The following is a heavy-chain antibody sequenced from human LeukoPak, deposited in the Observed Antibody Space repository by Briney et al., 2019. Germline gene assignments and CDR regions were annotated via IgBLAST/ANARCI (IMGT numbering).Heavy chain of an antibody. CDR2: IYPGDSDT. Sequence: GESLKISCKGSGYSFTSYWIGWVRQMPGKGLEWMGIIYPGDSDTRYSPSFQGQVTISADKSISTPYLQWSSLKASDTAMYYCARPPANYYGSGSYYSYWGQGTLVTVSS. D-gene: IGHD3-10*01. V-gene: IGHV5-51*01. CDR3: ARPPANYYGSGSYYSY. CDR1: GYSFTSYW. J-gene: IGHJ4*02.